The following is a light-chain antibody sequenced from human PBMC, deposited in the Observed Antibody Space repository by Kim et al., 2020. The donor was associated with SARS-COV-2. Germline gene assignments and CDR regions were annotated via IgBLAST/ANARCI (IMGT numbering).Light chain of an antibody. J-gene: IGKJ1*01. V-gene: IGKV1-39*01. CDR3: QQYDNSPLT. CDR2: AAS. Sequence: DIQMTQSPSSLSASVGDRVTITCQASQSISSYLNWYQQKPGKAPKLLIYAASSLESGVPSRFSGSGSGTDFTLTISSLQPEDFATYYCQQYDNSPLTFGQGTKVDIK. CDR1: QSISSY.